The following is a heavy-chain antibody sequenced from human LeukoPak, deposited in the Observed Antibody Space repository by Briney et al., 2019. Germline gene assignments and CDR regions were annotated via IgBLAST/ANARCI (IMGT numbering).Heavy chain of an antibody. J-gene: IGHJ3*02. CDR2: IKQDGSEK. D-gene: IGHD4-17*01. CDR1: GFTFSSYW. CDR3: ASCFGDYSHAAFDI. V-gene: IGHV3-7*01. Sequence: PGGSLRLSCAASGFTFSSYWMSWVRQAPGKGLEWVANIKQDGSEKYYVDSVKGRFTISRDNAKNSLYLQMNSLRAEDTAVYYCASCFGDYSHAAFDIWGQGTMVTVSS.